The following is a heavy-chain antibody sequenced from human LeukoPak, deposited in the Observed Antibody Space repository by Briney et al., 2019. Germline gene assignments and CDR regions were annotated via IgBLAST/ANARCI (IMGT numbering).Heavy chain of an antibody. CDR2: IYHSGST. J-gene: IGHJ3*02. CDR1: GGSISSSNW. D-gene: IGHD3-10*01. Sequence: SGTLSLTCAVSGGSISSSNWWSWVRQPPGKGLEWIGEIYHSGSTYYNPSLKSRVTISVDTSKNQFSLKLNSVTAADTAVYYCAKSNGYGLVDIWGQGTMVTVSS. CDR3: AKSNGYGLVDI. V-gene: IGHV4-4*02.